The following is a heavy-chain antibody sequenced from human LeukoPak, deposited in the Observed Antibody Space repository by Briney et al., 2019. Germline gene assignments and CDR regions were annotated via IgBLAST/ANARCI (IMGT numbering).Heavy chain of an antibody. CDR2: ISWNSGSI. Sequence: GGSLRLSCAASGFTFDDYAMHWVRQAPGKGLEWVSGISWNSGSIGYADSVKGRFTISRDNSKNTLYLQVNSLRAEDTAVYYCARRGDGGRSFDYWGQGTLVTVSS. CDR1: GFTFDDYA. V-gene: IGHV3-9*01. CDR3: ARRGDGGRSFDY. J-gene: IGHJ4*02. D-gene: IGHD4-23*01.